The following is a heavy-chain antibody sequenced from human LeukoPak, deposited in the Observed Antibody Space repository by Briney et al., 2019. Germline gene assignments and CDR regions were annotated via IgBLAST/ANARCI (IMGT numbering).Heavy chain of an antibody. CDR3: AKDGAAAGRRPHYYYYYMDV. CDR1: GFTFDDYA. CDR2: ISWNSGSI. D-gene: IGHD6-13*01. J-gene: IGHJ6*03. V-gene: IGHV3-9*01. Sequence: PGGSLRLSCAASGFTFDDYAMHWVRQAPGKGLEWVSGISWNSGSIGYADSVKGRFTISRDNAKNSLYLQMNSLRAEGTALYYCAKDGAAAGRRPHYYYYYMDVWGKGTTVTVSS.